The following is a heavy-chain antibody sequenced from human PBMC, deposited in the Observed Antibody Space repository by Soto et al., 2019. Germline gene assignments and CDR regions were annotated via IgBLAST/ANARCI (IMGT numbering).Heavy chain of an antibody. V-gene: IGHV3-23*01. Sequence: PGGSLRLSCAASGFTFTSYTMSWVRQAPGKGLEWISTISASGGRPSYADSVKGRFTISRDNSKNTLYLQMTSLRAEDTAVYYCAKEQWLEPHFHHWGQGTLVTVSS. CDR1: GFTFTSYT. J-gene: IGHJ1*01. D-gene: IGHD6-19*01. CDR2: ISASGGRP. CDR3: AKEQWLEPHFHH.